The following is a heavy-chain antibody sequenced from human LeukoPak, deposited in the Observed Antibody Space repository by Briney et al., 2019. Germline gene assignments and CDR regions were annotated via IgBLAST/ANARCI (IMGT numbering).Heavy chain of an antibody. CDR3: ASSYYYDSSGYYYVDY. D-gene: IGHD3-22*01. V-gene: IGHV4-59*01. Sequence: SETLSLTCTVSGGSISSYYWSWIRRPPGKGLEWIGYIYYSGSTNYNPSLKSRVTISVDTSKNQFSLKLSSVTAADTAVYYCASSYYYDSSGYYYVDYWGQGTLVTVSS. CDR1: GGSISSYY. CDR2: IYYSGST. J-gene: IGHJ4*02.